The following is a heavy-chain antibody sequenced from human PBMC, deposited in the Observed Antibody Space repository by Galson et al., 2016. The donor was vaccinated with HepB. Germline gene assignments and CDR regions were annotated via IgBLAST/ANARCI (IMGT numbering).Heavy chain of an antibody. CDR3: AKDAIYASVHPYYFHY. J-gene: IGHJ4*02. D-gene: IGHD3-16*01. V-gene: IGHV3-23*01. CDR1: GFMFSGYG. Sequence: SLRLSCAASGFMFSGYGMHWVRQAPGKGLEWVSSIRGSGYNTYYADSVKGRFTISRDNSKNTLSLQMNSLRAEDTAIYFCAKDAIYASVHPYYFHYWGQGTLVTVSS. CDR2: IRGSGYNT.